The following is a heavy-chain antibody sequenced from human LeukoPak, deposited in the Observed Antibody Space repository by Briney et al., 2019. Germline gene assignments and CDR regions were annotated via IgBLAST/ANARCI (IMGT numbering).Heavy chain of an antibody. J-gene: IGHJ3*02. Sequence: GGSLRLSCAASGFTFSGYAMQWVRQAPEKRPEYVSGISGDGGTIYYASSVKGRFTISRDNSKNTLYLQMGSLRAEDMAVYYCARAYSSSWRAFDIWGQGTMVSVSS. CDR3: ARAYSSSWRAFDI. D-gene: IGHD6-13*01. CDR2: ISGDGGTI. V-gene: IGHV3-64*01. CDR1: GFTFSGYA.